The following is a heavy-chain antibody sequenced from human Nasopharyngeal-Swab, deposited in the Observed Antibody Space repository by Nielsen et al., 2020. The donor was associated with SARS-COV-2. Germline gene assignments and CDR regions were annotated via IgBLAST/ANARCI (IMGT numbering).Heavy chain of an antibody. Sequence: SVKVSCKASGDTFSSYAISWVRQAPGQGLEWMGGIIPIFGTANYAQKFQGRVTITADKSTSTAYMELSSLRSEDTAVYYCAIKSSGTNYDFWSGWEKSYYYSYGMDVWGQGTTVTVSS. V-gene: IGHV1-69*06. J-gene: IGHJ6*02. CDR3: AIKSSGTNYDFWSGWEKSYYYSYGMDV. D-gene: IGHD3-3*01. CDR1: GDTFSSYA. CDR2: IIPIFGTA.